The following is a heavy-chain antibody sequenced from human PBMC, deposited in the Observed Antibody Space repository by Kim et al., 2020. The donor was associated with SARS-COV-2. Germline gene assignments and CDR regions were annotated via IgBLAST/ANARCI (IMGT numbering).Heavy chain of an antibody. CDR3: ARNEAGAYYFVY. J-gene: IGHJ4*02. CDR2: VFYTGSA. D-gene: IGHD6-13*01. Sequence: SETLSLTCAVSGVSITRHNWSWVRQTPGNVLEWIGEVFYTGSANYNPSLKSRVTMSVDTSKKQVSLRLTSVTAADTALYYCARNEAGAYYFVYWGQGTLVTVSS. CDR1: GVSITRHNW. V-gene: IGHV4-4*02.